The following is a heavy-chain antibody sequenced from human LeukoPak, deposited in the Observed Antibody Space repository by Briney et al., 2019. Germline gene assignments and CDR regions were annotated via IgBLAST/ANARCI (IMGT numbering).Heavy chain of an antibody. Sequence: GGSLRLSCAASGFTYDDYAMHWVRQAPGKGLEGVSGISWNSGSIGYADSVKGRFTTSRDNAKNTLYLQMNSLRAEDTAVYYCARGGAVGITTVAFDIWGQGTMVTVSS. CDR1: GFTYDDYA. D-gene: IGHD1-26*01. J-gene: IGHJ3*02. V-gene: IGHV3-9*01. CDR3: ARGGAVGITTVAFDI. CDR2: ISWNSGSI.